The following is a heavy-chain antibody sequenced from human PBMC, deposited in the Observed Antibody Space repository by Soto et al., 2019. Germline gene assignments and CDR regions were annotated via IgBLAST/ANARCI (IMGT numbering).Heavy chain of an antibody. V-gene: IGHV5-51*03. CDR3: ARPVRYCSGGTCYPDY. D-gene: IGHD2-15*01. J-gene: IGHJ4*02. CDR1: GYSFTSYW. CDR2: IYPGDSDT. Sequence: GESLKISCKASGYSFTSYWIAWVRQVPGEGLEWMGIIYPGDSDTRYSPSFQGQVTISADKSITTAYLQWSSLKASDTAMYYCARPVRYCSGGTCYPDYWGQGTLVTVS.